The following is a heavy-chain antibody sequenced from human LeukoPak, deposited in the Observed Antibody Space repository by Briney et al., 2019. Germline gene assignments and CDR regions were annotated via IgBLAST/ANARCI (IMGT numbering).Heavy chain of an antibody. J-gene: IGHJ4*02. V-gene: IGHV4-34*01. CDR2: ISHSGST. CDR1: GGSFSGYY. CDR3: ARDLNFDY. Sequence: SETLSLTCAVYGGSFSGYYWNWIRPPPGKGLEWIGEISHSGSTNYNPSLKSRITISVDTSKNQFSLKLNSITAADTAVYFCARDLNFDYWGQGTLVTVSS.